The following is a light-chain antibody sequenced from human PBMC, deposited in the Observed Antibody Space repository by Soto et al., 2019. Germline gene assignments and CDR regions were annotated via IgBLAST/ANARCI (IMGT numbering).Light chain of an antibody. J-gene: IGKJ1*01. V-gene: IGKV3-15*01. Sequence: EIVMTQSPATLSVSPGERATLSCRASQSVSSNLAWYQQKPGQAPRLLIYGASTRATGIPARFSGSGSGTEFTLTLSSLQSEDFAVYYCQQYNNWPRMFGQGTKVEIK. CDR1: QSVSSN. CDR3: QQYNNWPRM. CDR2: GAS.